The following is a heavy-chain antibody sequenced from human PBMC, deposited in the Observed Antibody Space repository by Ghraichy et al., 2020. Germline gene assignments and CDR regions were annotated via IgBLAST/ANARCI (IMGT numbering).Heavy chain of an antibody. CDR2: ISSSSSYI. D-gene: IGHD2-21*02. CDR3: ARDAYCGGDCYSGDYYYYYGMDV. CDR1: GFTFSSYS. Sequence: GGSLRLSCAASGFTFSSYSMNWVRQAPGKGLEWVSSISSSSSYIYYADSVKGRFTISRDNAKNSLYLQMNSLRAEETAVYYCARDAYCGGDCYSGDYYYYYGMDVWGQGTTVTVSS. V-gene: IGHV3-21*01. J-gene: IGHJ6*02.